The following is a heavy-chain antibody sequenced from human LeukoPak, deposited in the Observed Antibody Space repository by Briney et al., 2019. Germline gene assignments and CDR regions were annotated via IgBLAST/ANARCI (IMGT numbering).Heavy chain of an antibody. J-gene: IGHJ4*02. Sequence: ASVRVSCKASGYTFTSYAMHWVRQAPGQRLEWMGWINAGNGNTKYSQKFQGRVTITRDTSASTAYMELSSLRSEDTAVYYCARDRWWEPTDFSFDYWGQGTLVTVSS. V-gene: IGHV1-3*01. CDR3: ARDRWWEPTDFSFDY. CDR2: INAGNGNT. CDR1: GYTFTSYA. D-gene: IGHD1-26*01.